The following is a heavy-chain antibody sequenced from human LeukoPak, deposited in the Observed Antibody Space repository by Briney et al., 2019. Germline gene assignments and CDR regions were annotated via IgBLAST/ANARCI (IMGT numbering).Heavy chain of an antibody. CDR1: GGSISSYY. V-gene: IGHV4-59*01. D-gene: IGHD2-15*01. Sequence: SETLSLTCTVSGGSISSYYWSWIRQPPGKGLEWIGYIYYSGSTNYNPSLKSRVTISVDTSKNQFSLKLSSVTAADTAVYYRARALAYCSGGSCYSDFAYPDYWGQGTLVTVSS. J-gene: IGHJ4*02. CDR3: ARALAYCSGGSCYSDFAYPDY. CDR2: IYYSGST.